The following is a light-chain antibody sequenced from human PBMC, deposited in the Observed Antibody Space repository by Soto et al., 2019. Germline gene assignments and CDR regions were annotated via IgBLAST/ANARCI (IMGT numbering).Light chain of an antibody. CDR1: QDITND. V-gene: IGKV1-33*01. Sequence: DIQMTQSPSSLSASVGDRVTITCQASQDITNDLNWYQQKPGKAPKVLIYEASNLETGVPSRFSGSGSGTAFTFTISSLQPEDIATYFCQQYDNVPLTFGGGTKVEIK. J-gene: IGKJ4*01. CDR2: EAS. CDR3: QQYDNVPLT.